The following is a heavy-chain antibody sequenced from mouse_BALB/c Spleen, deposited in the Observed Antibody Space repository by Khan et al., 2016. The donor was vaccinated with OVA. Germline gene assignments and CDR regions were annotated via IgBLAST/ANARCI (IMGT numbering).Heavy chain of an antibody. D-gene: IGHD2-14*01. CDR2: INPSNGYT. CDR1: GYTFTSYT. CDR3: VRDGAYHRNDGWFAY. J-gene: IGHJ3*01. Sequence: VQLQQSGAELARPGASVKMSCKASGYTFTSYTIHWIKLRPGQGLEWIGFINPSNGYTNYNQKFKDKATLTADKSSTTVYMQLSSQTSDDSAVYNGVRDGAYHRNDGWFAYWGQGTLVTVSA. V-gene: IGHV1-4*01.